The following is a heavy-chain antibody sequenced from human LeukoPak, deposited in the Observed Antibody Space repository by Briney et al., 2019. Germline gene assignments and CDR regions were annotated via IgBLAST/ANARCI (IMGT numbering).Heavy chain of an antibody. D-gene: IGHD4-23*01. CDR1: GYSFTNFW. Sequence: GESLKISCKGSGYSFTNFWIGWVRQMPGKGLEWMGVISPGDSGIRYSPSFQGQVTISVDKSISTAYLQWSSLKASDSAMYYCARRKDYGGFDYWGQGTLVTVSS. V-gene: IGHV5-51*01. CDR3: ARRKDYGGFDY. J-gene: IGHJ4*02. CDR2: ISPGDSGI.